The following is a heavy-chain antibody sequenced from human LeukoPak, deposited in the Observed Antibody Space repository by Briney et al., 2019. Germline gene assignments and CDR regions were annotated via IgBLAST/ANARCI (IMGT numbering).Heavy chain of an antibody. Sequence: SETLSLTCTVSGGSISSGDYYWSWIRQPPGKGLVWIGYIYYSGSTFYNPSLKSRVTISVDTSKNQLSLKLNSVTAADTAIYYCARAPIVVVTASAFDIWGQGTMVTVSS. J-gene: IGHJ3*02. CDR2: IYYSGST. V-gene: IGHV4-30-4*01. CDR3: ARAPIVVVTASAFDI. CDR1: GGSISSGDYY. D-gene: IGHD2-21*02.